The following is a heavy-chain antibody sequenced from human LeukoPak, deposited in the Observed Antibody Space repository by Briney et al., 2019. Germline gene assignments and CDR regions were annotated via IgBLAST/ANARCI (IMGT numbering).Heavy chain of an antibody. CDR1: GYTFTSSG. V-gene: IGHV1-18*01. J-gene: IGHJ4*02. D-gene: IGHD2-2*02. CDR2: ISAYNGNT. CDR3: ARDKYCSSTSCSTGFDY. Sequence: ASVKVSCKASGYTFTSSGISWVRQAPGQGLEWMGWISAYNGNTNYAQKLQGRVTMTTDTSTSTAYMELRSLRSDDTAVYYCARDKYCSSTSCSTGFDYWGQGTLVTVSS.